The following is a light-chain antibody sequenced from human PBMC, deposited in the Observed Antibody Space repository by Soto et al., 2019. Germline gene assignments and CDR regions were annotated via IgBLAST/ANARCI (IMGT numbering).Light chain of an antibody. CDR1: QNIRNY. J-gene: IGKJ1*01. Sequence: IQVAPASSFLFASVGGRVTNTLRASQNIRNYLNWYQHKPGKAPKRLIHAATSLQSGVPSRFSGSGSGTDFTLTISSLQPEDFATYYCQQHNSNPRTFGQGTKVDIK. CDR3: QQHNSNPRT. CDR2: AAT. V-gene: IGKV1-17*01.